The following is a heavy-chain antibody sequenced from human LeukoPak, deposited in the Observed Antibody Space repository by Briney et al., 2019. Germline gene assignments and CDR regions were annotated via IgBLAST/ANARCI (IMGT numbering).Heavy chain of an antibody. J-gene: IGHJ4*02. CDR1: GFTFSDYN. CDR3: ARVYGDYFDY. V-gene: IGHV3-11*04. D-gene: IGHD4-17*01. Sequence: SGGSLRLSCAASGFTFSDYNMRWIRQAPGKGLEWVSSISRSGSTKYYADSVKGRFTISRDNAKNSLYLQMNSLRAEDTAMYYCARVYGDYFDYWGQGTLVTVSS. CDR2: ISRSGSTK.